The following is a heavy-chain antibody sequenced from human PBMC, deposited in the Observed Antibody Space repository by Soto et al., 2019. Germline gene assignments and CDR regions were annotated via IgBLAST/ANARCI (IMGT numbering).Heavy chain of an antibody. D-gene: IGHD2-2*01. CDR2: ISGSGGST. CDR3: ANGAVTPIVVVPADMTFDY. J-gene: IGHJ4*02. V-gene: IGHV3-23*01. Sequence: XVCLRLSCAASGFSLSSYSMSGVRQAPGKGLEWVSAISGSGGSTYYADSVKGRFTISRDNSKNTLYLQMNSLRAEDTAVYYCANGAVTPIVVVPADMTFDYWGQGTLVTVSS. CDR1: GFSLSSYS.